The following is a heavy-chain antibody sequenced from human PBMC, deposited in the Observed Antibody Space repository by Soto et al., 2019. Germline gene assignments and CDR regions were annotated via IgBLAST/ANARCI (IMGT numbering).Heavy chain of an antibody. D-gene: IGHD3-10*01. J-gene: IGHJ6*02. CDR3: ASDLSGRADV. CDR1: GFTFSSYS. Sequence: PWGSLRVSCAPSGFTFSSYSMHWVRQAPGKGLVWVSRMNEDGGTTDYADSVKGRFTISRDNAKNTLYLQMNSLRVEDTPVYYCASDLSGRADVWGQGTTVTVSS. CDR2: MNEDGGTT. V-gene: IGHV3-74*01.